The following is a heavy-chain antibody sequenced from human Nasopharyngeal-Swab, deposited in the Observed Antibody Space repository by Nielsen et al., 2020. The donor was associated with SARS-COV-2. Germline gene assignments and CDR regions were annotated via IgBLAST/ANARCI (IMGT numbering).Heavy chain of an antibody. CDR3: AKARFLEWLNPDAFDI. V-gene: IGHV3-21*04. CDR1: GFTFNNYN. CDR2: ISSSSSYI. J-gene: IGHJ3*02. Sequence: GESLKISCAASGFTFNNYNFNWVRQAPGKGLEWVSSISSSSSYIYYADSVKGRFTISRDNAKNSLYLQMNSLRAEDTALYYCAKARFLEWLNPDAFDIWGHGTMVTVSS. D-gene: IGHD3-3*01.